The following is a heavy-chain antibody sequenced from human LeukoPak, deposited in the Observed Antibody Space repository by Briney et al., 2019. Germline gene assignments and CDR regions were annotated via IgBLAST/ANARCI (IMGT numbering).Heavy chain of an antibody. J-gene: IGHJ3*02. V-gene: IGHV3-23*01. CDR3: ATRHRRIAAAGKAPDAFDI. CDR2: ISGSGGST. CDR1: GFTFSSYS. D-gene: IGHD6-13*01. Sequence: PGGSLRLSCAASGFTFSSYSMNWVRQAPGKGLEWVSAISGSGGSTYYADSVKGRFTISRDNSKNTLYLQMNSLRAEDTAVYYCATRHRRIAAAGKAPDAFDIWGQGTMVTVSS.